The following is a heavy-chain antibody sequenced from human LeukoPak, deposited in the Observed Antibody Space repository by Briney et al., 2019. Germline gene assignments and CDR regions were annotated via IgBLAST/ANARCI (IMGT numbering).Heavy chain of an antibody. V-gene: IGHV1-69*06. D-gene: IGHD3-10*01. J-gene: IGHJ4*02. Sequence: ASVTVSFKASGGTFISYAISWVRQAPGQGLEWMGGIIPIFGTANYAQKFQGRVTITADKSTSTAYMELSSLRSEDTAVYYCATGSGSYQFDYWGQGTLVTVSS. CDR2: IIPIFGTA. CDR3: ATGSGSYQFDY. CDR1: GGTFISYA.